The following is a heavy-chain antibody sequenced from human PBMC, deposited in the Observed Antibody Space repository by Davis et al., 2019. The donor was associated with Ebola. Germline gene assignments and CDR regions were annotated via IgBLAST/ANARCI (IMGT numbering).Heavy chain of an antibody. J-gene: IGHJ4*02. Sequence: MPSETLSLTCAVYGGSFSGYYWSWIRQPPGKGLEWIGEINHSGSTNYNPSLKSRVTISVDTSKNQFSLKLSSVTAADTAVYYCARGSLKYYYDSSGYNYWGQGTLVTVSS. CDR3: ARGSLKYYYDSSGYNY. V-gene: IGHV4-34*01. CDR1: GGSFSGYY. D-gene: IGHD3-22*01. CDR2: INHSGST.